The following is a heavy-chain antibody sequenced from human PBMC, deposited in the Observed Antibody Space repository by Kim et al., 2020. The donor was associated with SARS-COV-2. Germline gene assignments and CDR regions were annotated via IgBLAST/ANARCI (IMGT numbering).Heavy chain of an antibody. D-gene: IGHD3-22*01. CDR3: AKHRGDSTGPVFDS. Sequence: ADSVKGRISISRDDSKSTLYLQMSSLRAEDTAVYYCAKHRGDSTGPVFDSWGQGTLVTVSS. V-gene: IGHV3-23*01. J-gene: IGHJ4*02.